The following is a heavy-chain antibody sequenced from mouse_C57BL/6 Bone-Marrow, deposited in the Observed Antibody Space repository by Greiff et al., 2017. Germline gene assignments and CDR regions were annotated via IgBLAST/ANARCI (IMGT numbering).Heavy chain of an antibody. CDR2: ISSGGSYT. V-gene: IGHV5-6*02. J-gene: IGHJ3*01. D-gene: IGHD2-4*01. Sequence: EVKVVESGGDLVKPGGSLKLSCAASGFTFSSYGMSWVRQTPDKRLEWVATISSGGSYTYYPDSVKGRFTISRDNAKNTLYLQMSSLKSEDTAMYYCARRGYDYDLAWFAYWGQGTLVTVSA. CDR1: GFTFSSYG. CDR3: ARRGYDYDLAWFAY.